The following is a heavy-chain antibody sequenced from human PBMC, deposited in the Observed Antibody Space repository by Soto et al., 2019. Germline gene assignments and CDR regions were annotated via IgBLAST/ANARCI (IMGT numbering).Heavy chain of an antibody. J-gene: IGHJ4*02. CDR1: GFSFTGYY. D-gene: IGHD2-2*02. CDR2: INAHSGGT. CDR3: AKSPDFFCSSTNCYRHYFDY. V-gene: IGHV1-2*02. Sequence: ASVKVSCKASGFSFTGYYIHWLRQAPGQGLEWMGWINAHSGGTEYAQKFQGRVTLTRDTSIATAYLTLTSLTSDDTALYYCAKSPDFFCSSTNCYRHYFDYWSQGTLVTV.